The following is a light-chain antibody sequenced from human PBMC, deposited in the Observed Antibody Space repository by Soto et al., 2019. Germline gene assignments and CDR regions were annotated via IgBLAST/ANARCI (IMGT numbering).Light chain of an antibody. CDR3: QQYESSPRT. Sequence: EIVMTQSPATLSVSQGERATLSCRASQTVRNNYLAWYQQKPGQAPKLLIYDASSRATGIPDRFSASGSGTDFTLTISRLEPEDFAVYYCQQYESSPRTFGQGTKVDIK. V-gene: IGKV3-20*01. CDR1: QTVRNNY. J-gene: IGKJ1*01. CDR2: DAS.